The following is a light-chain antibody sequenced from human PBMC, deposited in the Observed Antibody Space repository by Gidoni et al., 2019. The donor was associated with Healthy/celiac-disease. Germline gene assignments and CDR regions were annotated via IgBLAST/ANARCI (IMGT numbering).Light chain of an antibody. V-gene: IGKV3-11*01. CDR3: QQRSNWPPWT. CDR2: DAS. CDR1: QSVSSY. Sequence: EIVLTQSPATLSLSPGERATLSCRASQSVSSYLAWYHQKPGQAPRLLRYDASNRATGIPARFSGSGSGTDFTLTISSLEPEDFAVYYCQQRSNWPPWTFGQGTKVEIK. J-gene: IGKJ1*01.